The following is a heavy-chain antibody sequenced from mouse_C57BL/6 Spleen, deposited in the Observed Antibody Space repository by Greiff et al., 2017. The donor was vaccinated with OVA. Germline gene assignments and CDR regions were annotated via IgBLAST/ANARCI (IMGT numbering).Heavy chain of an antibody. CDR1: GYTFTSYW. J-gene: IGHJ2*01. D-gene: IGHD3-2*02. CDR3: ARGGTRQLRLPFDY. V-gene: IGHV1-53*01. CDR2: INPSNGGT. Sequence: QVQLQQPGTELVKPGASVKLSCKASGYTFTSYWMHWVKQRPGQGLEWIGNINPSNGGTNYNQKFKSKATLTVDKSSSTAYMQLSSLTSEDSAVYYCARGGTRQLRLPFDYWGQGTTLTVSS.